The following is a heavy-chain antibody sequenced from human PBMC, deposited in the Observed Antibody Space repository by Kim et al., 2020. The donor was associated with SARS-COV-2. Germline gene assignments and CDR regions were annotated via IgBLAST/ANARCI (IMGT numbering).Heavy chain of an antibody. J-gene: IGHJ5*01. V-gene: IGHV4-59*11. CDR1: GAYITNHY. CDR3: VSEGYFDSGSFFFDS. CDR2: VYHSGST. D-gene: IGHD5-12*01. Sequence: SETLSITCTVSGAYITNHYWSWIRQPPGKALEWIGNVYHSGSTSYNPSLKCRVTMSVETSKRQFSLQVTSVTAAHTAIHYCVSEGYFDSGSFFFDSWV.